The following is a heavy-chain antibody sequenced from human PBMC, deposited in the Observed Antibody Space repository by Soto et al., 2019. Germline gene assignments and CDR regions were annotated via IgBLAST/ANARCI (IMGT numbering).Heavy chain of an antibody. CDR2: ISGSGFKK. CDR1: GFILENFC. J-gene: IGHJ5*02. Sequence: WSLRLSFAASGFILENFCMSWVRQAPGKGLEWISSISGSGFKKYYADSVKGRFTISRDNSKSTVYLELNNLSAEDTAVYHCAKNQGVELVPLATVDWFDPWGQGSVVTVSS. CDR3: AKNQGVELVPLATVDWFDP. D-gene: IGHD1-26*01. V-gene: IGHV3-23*01.